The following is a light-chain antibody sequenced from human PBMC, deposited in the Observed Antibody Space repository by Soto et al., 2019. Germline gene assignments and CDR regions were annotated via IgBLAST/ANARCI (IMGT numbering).Light chain of an antibody. Sequence: EIVVTQSPDTLSVSPGARATLSCRASQSVSNNLAWYQQKPGQAPRLLIYGASTRATRIPARFIGSGSGTVFTLTVSSLQSEDFAVYYCLLCNDFRVITFGGVNKVEIK. CDR1: QSVSNN. J-gene: IGKJ4*01. V-gene: IGKV3-15*01. CDR2: GAS. CDR3: LLCNDFRVIT.